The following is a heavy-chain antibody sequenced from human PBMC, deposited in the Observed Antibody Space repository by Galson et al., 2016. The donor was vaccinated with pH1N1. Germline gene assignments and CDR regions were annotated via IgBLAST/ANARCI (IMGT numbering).Heavy chain of an antibody. V-gene: IGHV3-9*01. CDR2: ISWNSGSI. Sequence: SLRLSCAASGFTFDDYAMYWVQQAPGKGLEWVSGISWNSGSIAYADSVKGRFTISRDNAKNSLYLQMNSLRAEDTALYYCAKSHGYNYGPFDYWGQGTLVTVSS. D-gene: IGHD5-24*01. CDR3: AKSHGYNYGPFDY. J-gene: IGHJ4*02. CDR1: GFTFDDYA.